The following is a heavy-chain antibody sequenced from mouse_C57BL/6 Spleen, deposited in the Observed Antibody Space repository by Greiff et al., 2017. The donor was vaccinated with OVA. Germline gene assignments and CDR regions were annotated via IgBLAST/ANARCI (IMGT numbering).Heavy chain of an antibody. V-gene: IGHV1-69*01. CDR1: GYTFTSYW. J-gene: IGHJ2*01. D-gene: IGHD2-5*01. CDR3: ASSSYSNPDY. Sequence: QVQLQQPGAELVMPGASVKLSCKASGYTFTSYWMHWVKQRPGQGLEWIGEIDPSDSYTNYNQKFKGKSTLTVDKSSSTAYMQLSSLTSEDSAVYYCASSSYSNPDYWGQGTTLTVSA. CDR2: IDPSDSYT.